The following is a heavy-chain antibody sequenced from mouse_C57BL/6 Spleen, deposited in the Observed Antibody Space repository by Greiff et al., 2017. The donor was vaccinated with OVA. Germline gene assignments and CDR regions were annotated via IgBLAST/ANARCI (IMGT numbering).Heavy chain of an antibody. D-gene: IGHD1-1*01. Sequence: SGPELVKPGASVKIPCKASGYTFTDYNMDWVKQSHGKSLECIGDITPNHGGTIYHQTFKGKATLTVDKSSSTAYMELRSLTSEDTAVYYCATTTVVATFNWYFDVWGTGTTVTVSS. V-gene: IGHV1-18*01. CDR3: ATTTVVATFNWYFDV. CDR1: GYTFTDYN. CDR2: ITPNHGGT. J-gene: IGHJ1*03.